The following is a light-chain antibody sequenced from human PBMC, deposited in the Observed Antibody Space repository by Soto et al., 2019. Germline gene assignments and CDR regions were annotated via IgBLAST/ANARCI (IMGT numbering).Light chain of an antibody. CDR2: KAS. J-gene: IGKJ2*01. V-gene: IGKV1-5*03. Sequence: DIPMTQSPTTLSASVGDRAIITCRASQTVRNWLAWFQQKPGEAPKLLIYKASRLESGVSSRFSGSGYGTDFTLTITNLVPGDSATYCCQQYDASPLTFGQGTKLEIK. CDR1: QTVRNW. CDR3: QQYDASPLT.